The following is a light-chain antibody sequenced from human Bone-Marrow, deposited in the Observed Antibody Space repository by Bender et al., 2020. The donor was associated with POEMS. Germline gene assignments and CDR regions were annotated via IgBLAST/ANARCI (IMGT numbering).Light chain of an antibody. CDR1: SSDVGSDNL. Sequence: QSALTQPASVSGSPGQSITVSCTGTSSDVGSDNLVSWYQQCPGKAPKLILYDVSNRPSGVSNRFSGSKSGDTASLTISGLQAEDEADYYCSSYTSSSTQVFGTGTKVTVL. CDR3: SSYTSSSTQV. J-gene: IGLJ1*01. CDR2: DVS. V-gene: IGLV2-14*02.